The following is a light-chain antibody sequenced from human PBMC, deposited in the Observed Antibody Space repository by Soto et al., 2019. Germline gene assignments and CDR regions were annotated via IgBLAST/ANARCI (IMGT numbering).Light chain of an antibody. J-gene: IGKJ4*01. CDR3: QQFNSYPLT. CDR2: AAS. Sequence: DIQLTQSPSFLSASVGDRIAVTCRASQAINEYLVWFQQKPGKALRLLIYAASILQSGVPSRFSGRGYGTEFTLTISSLQPEDFATYYCQQFNSYPLTFGGGTKVEIK. CDR1: QAINEY. V-gene: IGKV1-9*01.